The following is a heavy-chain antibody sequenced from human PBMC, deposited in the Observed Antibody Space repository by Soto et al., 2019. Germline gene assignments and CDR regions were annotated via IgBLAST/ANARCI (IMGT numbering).Heavy chain of an antibody. J-gene: IGHJ5*02. Sequence: ASVKVSCKASGYTFTSYYMHWVRQAPGQGLEWMGIINPSGGSTSYAQKFQGRVTMTRDTSTSTVYMELSSLRSEDTAVYYCARTTAAAGTHNWFDPWGQGTLVTVSS. V-gene: IGHV1-46*01. D-gene: IGHD6-13*01. CDR3: ARTTAAAGTHNWFDP. CDR2: INPSGGST. CDR1: GYTFTSYY.